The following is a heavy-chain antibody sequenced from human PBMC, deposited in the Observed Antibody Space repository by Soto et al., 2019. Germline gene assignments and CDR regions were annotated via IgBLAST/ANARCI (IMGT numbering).Heavy chain of an antibody. J-gene: IGHJ6*02. CDR3: ARELRGYSYGSLYYYYYGMDV. V-gene: IGHV3-30-3*01. Sequence: SLRLSCAASGFTFSSYAMHWVRQAPGKGLEWVAVISYDGSNKYYADSVKGRFTISRDNSKNTLYLQMNSLRAEDTAVYYCARELRGYSYGSLYYYYYGMDVWGQGTTVTVSS. D-gene: IGHD5-18*01. CDR2: ISYDGSNK. CDR1: GFTFSSYA.